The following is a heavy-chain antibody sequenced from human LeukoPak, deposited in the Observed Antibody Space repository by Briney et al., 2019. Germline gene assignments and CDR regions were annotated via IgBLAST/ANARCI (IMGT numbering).Heavy chain of an antibody. J-gene: IGHJ4*02. CDR3: AKDGEIVVVITLAAN. Sequence: ASVKVSCKASGYTFTNYHMHWVRQVPGQGLEWMGVINPSGGSTNYAQKFQGRVSMTRDMSTSTVYMELSSLRSEDTAVYYCAKDGEIVVVITLAANWGQGTLVTVSS. CDR1: GYTFTNYH. V-gene: IGHV1-46*01. CDR2: INPSGGST. D-gene: IGHD3-22*01.